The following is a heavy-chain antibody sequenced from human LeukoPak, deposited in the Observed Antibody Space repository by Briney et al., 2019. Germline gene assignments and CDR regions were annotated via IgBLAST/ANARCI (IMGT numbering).Heavy chain of an antibody. Sequence: PSETLSLTCTVSGGSISSGGYYWRWIRQHPGKGLEWIGYIYYSGSTYYNPSLKSRVTISVDTSKNQFSLKLSSVTAADTAVYYCARGYYDILTGFFPIGWFDPWGQGTLVTVSS. D-gene: IGHD3-9*01. CDR1: GGSISSGGYY. CDR3: ARGYYDILTGFFPIGWFDP. J-gene: IGHJ5*02. V-gene: IGHV4-31*03. CDR2: IYYSGST.